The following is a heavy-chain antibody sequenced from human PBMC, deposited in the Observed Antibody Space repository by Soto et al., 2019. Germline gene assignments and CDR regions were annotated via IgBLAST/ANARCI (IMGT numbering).Heavy chain of an antibody. CDR1: GFTFTQFC. V-gene: IGHV3-64D*06. J-gene: IGHJ5*02. CDR3: VQRGGHAELSFAKNWMDP. D-gene: IGHD1-7*01. CDR2: ISSDGGTT. Sequence: GRSLRLSCSPCGFTFTQFCMNCVRHPPGKGLEYVSVISSDGGTTYYTDSVKGRFSISRDNSRGTLLLQMSSLRLEDSCIYYCVQRGGHAELSFAKNWMDPWGQGTLVTVSS.